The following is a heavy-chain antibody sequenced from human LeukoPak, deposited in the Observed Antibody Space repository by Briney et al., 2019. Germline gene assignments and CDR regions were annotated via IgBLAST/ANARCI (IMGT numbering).Heavy chain of an antibody. V-gene: IGHV3-11*04. D-gene: IGHD3-10*01. J-gene: IGHJ5*02. CDR1: GFTLSDYY. Sequence: GGSLRLSCAASGFTLSDYYMGWIRQAPGKGLEWVSYSSSSGSTIYYADSVKGRFAISRDNAQNSLNLQMNSLRAEDSGVYYCGRWGVNAGLDRWGQGTLVIVSS. CDR2: SSSSGSTI. CDR3: GRWGVNAGLDR.